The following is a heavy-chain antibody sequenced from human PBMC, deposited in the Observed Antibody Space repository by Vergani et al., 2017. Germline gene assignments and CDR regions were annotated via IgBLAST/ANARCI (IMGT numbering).Heavy chain of an antibody. CDR2: INPSGGST. Sequence: QVQLVQSGAEVKKPGASVKVSCKASGYTFTSYYMHWVRQAPGQGLEWMGIINPSGGSTSYAQKFQGRVTMTRDTSTSTVYMGLSSLRSEDTAVYYCARDPEVVVTATPYYYYMDVWGKGTTVTVSS. CDR3: ARDPEVVVTATPYYYYMDV. V-gene: IGHV1-46*01. CDR1: GYTFTSYY. J-gene: IGHJ6*03. D-gene: IGHD2-21*02.